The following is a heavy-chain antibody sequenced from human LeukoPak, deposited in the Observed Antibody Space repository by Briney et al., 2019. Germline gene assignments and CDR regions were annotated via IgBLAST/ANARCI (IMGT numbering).Heavy chain of an antibody. CDR3: ARDPHTGSGDY. CDR2: IYHSETT. Sequence: GTLSLTCAVSGDSISSSNWWSWVRQPPGKGLEWIAEIYHSETTDYNPSLKSRVTISVDKSKNHFSLKLSSVSAADTAVYYCARDPHTGSGDYWGQGTLVTVSS. D-gene: IGHD1-26*01. J-gene: IGHJ4*02. V-gene: IGHV4-4*02. CDR1: GDSISSSNW.